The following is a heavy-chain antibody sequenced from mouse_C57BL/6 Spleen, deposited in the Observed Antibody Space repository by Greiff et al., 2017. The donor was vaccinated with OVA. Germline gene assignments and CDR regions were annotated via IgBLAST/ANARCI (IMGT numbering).Heavy chain of an antibody. CDR1: GYTFTDYE. J-gene: IGHJ3*01. Sequence: VKLMESGAELVRPGASVTLSCKASGYTFTDYEMHWVKQTPVHGLEWIGAIDPETGGTAYNQKFKGKAILTADKSSSTAYMELRSLTSEDSAVYYCSNSNYGSWFDYWGQGTLVTVSA. CDR2: IDPETGGT. D-gene: IGHD2-5*01. CDR3: SNSNYGSWFDY. V-gene: IGHV1-15*01.